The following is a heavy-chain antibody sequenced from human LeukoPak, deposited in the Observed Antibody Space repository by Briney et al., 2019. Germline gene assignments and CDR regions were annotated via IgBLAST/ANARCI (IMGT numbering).Heavy chain of an antibody. Sequence: ASVKVSCKASGYTFNDYYIQWVRQAPGQGLEWMGWINPKSGGTKSERKFQGRLTMTRDTSINTANMELSSLRSDDTAVYYCVIDAINLEPDTFDIWGQGTMVTVSS. CDR3: VIDAINLEPDTFDI. CDR2: INPKSGGT. CDR1: GYTFNDYY. J-gene: IGHJ3*02. V-gene: IGHV1-2*02.